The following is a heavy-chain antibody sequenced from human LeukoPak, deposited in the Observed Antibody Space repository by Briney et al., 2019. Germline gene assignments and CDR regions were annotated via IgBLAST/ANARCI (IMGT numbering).Heavy chain of an antibody. D-gene: IGHD6-13*01. CDR2: INTNTGNP. V-gene: IGHV7-4-1*02. CDR1: GYTLTSYA. Sequence: GASVTVSCTASGYTLTSYAMNWVRQAPGQGLEWMGWINTNTGNPTYAQGFTGRFVFSLDTSVSTAYLQISSLKAEDTAVYYCARDAVVAAAGTVSAIGYWGQGTLVTVSS. CDR3: ARDAVVAAAGTVSAIGY. J-gene: IGHJ4*02.